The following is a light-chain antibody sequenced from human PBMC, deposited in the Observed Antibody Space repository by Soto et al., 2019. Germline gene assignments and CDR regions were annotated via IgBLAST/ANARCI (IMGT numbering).Light chain of an antibody. J-gene: IGKJ4*01. CDR2: AAS. CDR3: QRSFSTPLP. Sequence: DLQMTQSPSSLSASVGDRVTITCRASQSISSYLHWYQQKPGKAPKLLIYAASSLQSGVPSRFSGSGSGTDFTLTISSLQPEDFATYYCQRSFSTPLPFGGGTKVEIK. CDR1: QSISSY. V-gene: IGKV1-39*01.